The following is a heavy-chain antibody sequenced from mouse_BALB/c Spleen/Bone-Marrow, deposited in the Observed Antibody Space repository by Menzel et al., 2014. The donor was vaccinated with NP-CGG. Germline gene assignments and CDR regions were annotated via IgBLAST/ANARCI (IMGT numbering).Heavy chain of an antibody. V-gene: IGHV14-3*02. CDR1: GFNIKDTY. J-gene: IGHJ4*01. CDR3: TRWEHYAIDY. Sequence: EVQLQQSGAELVKPGASVKLSCTASGFNIKDTYMHWVKQRPEQGLEWIGRIDPANGNTKYDTKFQGKATITADTSSNTAYLQLSSLTSEDTADYYCTRWEHYAIDYWGQGTSFTVSS. CDR2: IDPANGNT. D-gene: IGHD4-1*01.